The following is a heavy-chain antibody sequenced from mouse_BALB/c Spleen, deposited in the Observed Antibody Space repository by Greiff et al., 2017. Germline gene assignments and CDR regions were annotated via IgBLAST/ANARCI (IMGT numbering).Heavy chain of an antibody. Sequence: QVQLKQSGAELARPGASVKLSCKASGYTFTSYWMQWVKQRPGQGLEWIGAIYPGDGDNRYTQKLKGKATLTADKSSSTAYMQLSSLASEDSAVDYCASQNYGDRAMDYWGQGTSVTVSA. CDR3: ASQNYGDRAMDY. V-gene: IGHV1-87*01. CDR1: GYTFTSYW. D-gene: IGHD1-2*01. J-gene: IGHJ4*01. CDR2: IYPGDGDN.